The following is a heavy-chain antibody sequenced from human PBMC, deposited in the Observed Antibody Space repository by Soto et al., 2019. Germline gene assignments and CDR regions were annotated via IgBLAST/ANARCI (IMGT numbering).Heavy chain of an antibody. J-gene: IGHJ4*02. Sequence: QVQLVQSGAEVKKPGASVKVSCKASGYTFTSYAMHWVRQAPGQRLEWMGWINAGNGNTKYSQKFQGRVTITRDTSASTAYMELSSLRSEDTAVYYCARAPFMTPGLWYFDYWGQGTLVTVSS. D-gene: IGHD3-16*01. CDR1: GYTFTSYA. CDR3: ARAPFMTPGLWYFDY. CDR2: INAGNGNT. V-gene: IGHV1-3*01.